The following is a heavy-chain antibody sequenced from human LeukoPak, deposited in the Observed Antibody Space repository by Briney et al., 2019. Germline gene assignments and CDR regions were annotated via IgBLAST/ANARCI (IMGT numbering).Heavy chain of an antibody. Sequence: GGSLRLSCAASGFTFSSYWMTWVRQAPGKGLEWVANIKPDGSVGYYVDSVRGRFIISRDNAGNSLYLQMNSLRVEDTAVYYCAQNLVAAAGDHWGEGTLLIVSS. V-gene: IGHV3-7*01. D-gene: IGHD6-13*01. CDR1: GFTFSSYW. CDR2: IKPDGSVG. CDR3: AQNLVAAAGDH. J-gene: IGHJ1*01.